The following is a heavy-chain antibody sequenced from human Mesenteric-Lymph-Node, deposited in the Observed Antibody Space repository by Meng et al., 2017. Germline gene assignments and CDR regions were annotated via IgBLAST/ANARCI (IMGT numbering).Heavy chain of an antibody. D-gene: IGHD5-12*01. Sequence: GESLKISCAASGFTFSSYWMSWVRQAPGKGLEWVAVIWSDENIKHYSHSVKGRFTISRDNSKNTLYLQMNSLRAEDTAVYYCAREGVYSGYDYWGQGTLVTVSS. V-gene: IGHV3-33*08. CDR1: GFTFSSYW. J-gene: IGHJ4*02. CDR3: AREGVYSGYDY. CDR2: IWSDENIK.